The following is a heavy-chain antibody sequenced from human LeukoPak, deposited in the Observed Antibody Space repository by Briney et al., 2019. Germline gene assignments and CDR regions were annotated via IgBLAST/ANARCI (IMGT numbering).Heavy chain of an antibody. CDR2: FKSKTDGGTT. J-gene: IGHJ5*02. CDR1: GFTFSYAW. V-gene: IGHV3-15*01. CDR3: VRIPNSAGFPNWFDP. D-gene: IGHD6-19*01. Sequence: PGGSLRLSCAASGFTFSYAWMSWVRQAPGKGLEWVGLFKSKTDGGTTHYAAPVKGRFTISRDNAKNSLYLQMNSLRAEDTAVYYCVRIPNSAGFPNWFDPWGQGTLVTVSS.